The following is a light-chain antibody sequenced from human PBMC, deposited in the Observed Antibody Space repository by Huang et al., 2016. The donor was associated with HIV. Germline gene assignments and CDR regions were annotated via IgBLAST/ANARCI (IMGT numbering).Light chain of an antibody. CDR2: GSS. V-gene: IGKV3-15*01. J-gene: IGKJ1*01. CDR3: QQYNTSPRT. Sequence: ENLMTQSPSTLSVSPGESATLSCRASQSVFKNLAWYQQKPGQAPKRLIYGSSTRAAGSPARFSGSGSVTDFTLTISSLQSEDFAVYYCQQYNTSPRTFGQGTKVEV. CDR1: QSVFKN.